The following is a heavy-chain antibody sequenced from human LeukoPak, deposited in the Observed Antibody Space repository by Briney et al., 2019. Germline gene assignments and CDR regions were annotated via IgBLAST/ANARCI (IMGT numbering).Heavy chain of an antibody. D-gene: IGHD2-15*01. CDR1: GFTFSNYG. J-gene: IGHJ4*02. CDR2: ISHDGGSK. CDR3: AKDTWIVVAATSVLDY. Sequence: GGSLRLSCAASGFTFSNYGMHWVRQAPGKGLEWLAVISHDGGSKYYGDSVKGRFTISRDNAKNSVYLQMSSLRAEDTAVYYCAKDTWIVVAATSVLDYWGQGTLVTVSS. V-gene: IGHV3-30*18.